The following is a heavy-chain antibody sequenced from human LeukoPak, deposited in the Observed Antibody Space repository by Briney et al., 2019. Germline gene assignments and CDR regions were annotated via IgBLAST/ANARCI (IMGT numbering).Heavy chain of an antibody. Sequence: SVKVSCKASGGTFSSYAISWVRQAPGQGLEWMGRIIPILGIVNYAQKFQGRVTITADKSTSTAYMELSSLRSEDTAVYYCARVVAAGSLDGYYYYGMDVWGQGTTVTVSS. D-gene: IGHD6-13*01. V-gene: IGHV1-69*04. J-gene: IGHJ6*02. CDR3: ARVVAAGSLDGYYYYGMDV. CDR1: GGTFSSYA. CDR2: IIPILGIV.